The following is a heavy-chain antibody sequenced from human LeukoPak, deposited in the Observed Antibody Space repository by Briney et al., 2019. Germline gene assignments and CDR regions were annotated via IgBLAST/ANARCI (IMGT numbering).Heavy chain of an antibody. CDR2: IKQDESEK. J-gene: IGHJ5*02. CDR1: GFSFSSSW. CDR3: ARTEQWTNWFDP. V-gene: IGHV3-7*01. D-gene: IGHD6-19*01. Sequence: GRSLRLSCAASGFSFSSSWMSWVRQAPGKGQEWVANIKQDESEKYYVDSVRGRFTISRDNAKNSLYLQMSSLRVEDTAVYYCARTEQWTNWFDPWGQGTLVTVSS.